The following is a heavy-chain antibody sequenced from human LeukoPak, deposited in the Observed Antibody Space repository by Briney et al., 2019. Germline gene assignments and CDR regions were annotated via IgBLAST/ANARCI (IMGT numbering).Heavy chain of an antibody. CDR1: GYTFTSYG. D-gene: IGHD3-9*01. Sequence: ASVKVSCKASGYTFTSYGISWVRQAPGQGLEWMGWISAYNGNTNYAQKLQGRVTMTTDTSTSTAYMELRSLRSDDTAVYYCAKGDYDILTGYYGMDVWGQGTTVTVSS. CDR2: ISAYNGNT. CDR3: AKGDYDILTGYYGMDV. V-gene: IGHV1-18*01. J-gene: IGHJ6*02.